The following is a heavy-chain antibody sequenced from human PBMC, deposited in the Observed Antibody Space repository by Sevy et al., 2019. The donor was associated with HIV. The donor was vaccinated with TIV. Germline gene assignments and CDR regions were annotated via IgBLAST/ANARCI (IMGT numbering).Heavy chain of an antibody. J-gene: IGHJ5*02. V-gene: IGHV1-2*02. CDR1: GYTFRHYW. Sequence: ASVKVSCQASGYTFRHYWIHWMRQAPGQGPEWMGWINPNNGDTLYAQTFQGRVTMTRVISISAAYMELNWLSSDDTAVYYCARDAGIYGPPWWFDPWGQGTLVTVSS. CDR2: INPNNGDT. D-gene: IGHD3-10*01. CDR3: ARDAGIYGPPWWFDP.